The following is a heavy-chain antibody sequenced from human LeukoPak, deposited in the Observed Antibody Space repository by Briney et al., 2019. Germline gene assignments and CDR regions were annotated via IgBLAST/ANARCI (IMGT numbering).Heavy chain of an antibody. CDR3: ARDSTLTVTETNFDY. J-gene: IGHJ4*02. V-gene: IGHV3-21*01. CDR1: GFTFSSYS. CDR2: ISSSSSYI. D-gene: IGHD4-17*01. Sequence: GGSLRLSCAASGFTFSSYSMNWVRQAPGKGLEWVSSISSSSSYIYYADSVKGRFTISKDNAKNSLYLQMNSLRAEDTAVYYCARDSTLTVTETNFDYWGQGTLVTVSS.